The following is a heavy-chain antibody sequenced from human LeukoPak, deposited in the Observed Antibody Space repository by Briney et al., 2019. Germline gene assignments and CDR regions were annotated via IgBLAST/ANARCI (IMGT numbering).Heavy chain of an antibody. CDR2: IYFSGST. J-gene: IGHJ5*02. V-gene: IGHV4-39*07. Sequence: SETLSLTCTVSGGSISSSSYYWGWIRQPPGKGLEWIGSIYFSGSTYYNPSLKSRVTISVDTSKNQFSLKLSSVTAGDTAVYYCARVDTENWFDPWGQRTLVTVSS. CDR3: ARVDTENWFDP. CDR1: GGSISSSSYY. D-gene: IGHD5-18*01.